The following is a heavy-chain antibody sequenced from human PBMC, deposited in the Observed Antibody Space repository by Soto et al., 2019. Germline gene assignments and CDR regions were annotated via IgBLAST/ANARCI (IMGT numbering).Heavy chain of an antibody. V-gene: IGHV1-69*02. CDR2: IIPILGIA. CDR1: GGTFSSYT. CDR3: ALSGGDLDAFDI. D-gene: IGHD1-26*01. J-gene: IGHJ3*02. Sequence: QVQLVQSGAEVKKPGSSVKVSCKASGGTFSSYTISWVRQAPGQGLEWMGRIIPILGIANYAQKFQGRVTITADKSTSTAYMELSSLRSEDTAVYYCALSGGDLDAFDIWGQGTMVTVSS.